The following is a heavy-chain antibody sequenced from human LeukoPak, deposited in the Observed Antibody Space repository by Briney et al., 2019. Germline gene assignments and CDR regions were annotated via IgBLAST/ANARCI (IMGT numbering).Heavy chain of an antibody. CDR3: AKDPPLYYDFWGGGQDWYFDL. J-gene: IGHJ2*01. Sequence: PGGSLRLSCAASGFTFSSYAMSWVRQAPGKGLEWVSAISGSGGSTYYADSVKGRFTISRDNSKNTLYLQMNSLRAEDTAVYYCAKDPPLYYDFWGGGQDWYFDLWGRGTLVTVSS. CDR1: GFTFSSYA. V-gene: IGHV3-23*01. D-gene: IGHD3-3*01. CDR2: ISGSGGST.